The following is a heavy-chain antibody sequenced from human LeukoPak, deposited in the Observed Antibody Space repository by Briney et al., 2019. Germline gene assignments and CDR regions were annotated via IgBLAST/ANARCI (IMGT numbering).Heavy chain of an antibody. CDR2: ISAYNGNT. Sequence: ASVKVSCKASGYTFTSYGISWVRQAPGQGLEWMGWISAYNGNTNYAQKLQGRVTMTTDTSTSTAYMELRSLRSDDTAVYYCARDRRGEYYYDSTHELEYWGQGTLVTVSS. D-gene: IGHD3-22*01. J-gene: IGHJ4*02. CDR1: GYTFTSYG. CDR3: ARDRRGEYYYDSTHELEY. V-gene: IGHV1-18*01.